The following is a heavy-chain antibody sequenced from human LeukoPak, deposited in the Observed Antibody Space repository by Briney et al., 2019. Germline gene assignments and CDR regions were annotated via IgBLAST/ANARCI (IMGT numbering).Heavy chain of an antibody. CDR3: ASPHHDYGDYVPVGY. CDR2: ISSSSSYI. J-gene: IGHJ4*02. D-gene: IGHD4-17*01. Sequence: MTGGSLRLSCAASGFTFSSYSMNWVRQAPGKGLEWVSSISSSSSYIYYADSVKGRFTISRDNAKNSLYLQMNSLRAEDTAVYYCASPHHDYGDYVPVGYWGQGTLVTVSS. CDR1: GFTFSSYS. V-gene: IGHV3-21*01.